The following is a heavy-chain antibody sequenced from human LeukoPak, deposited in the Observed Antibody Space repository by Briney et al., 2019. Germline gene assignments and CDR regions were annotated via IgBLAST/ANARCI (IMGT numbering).Heavy chain of an antibody. J-gene: IGHJ4*02. CDR3: ARERRNNCSSTSCYTKFDY. CDR1: GGSFSGYY. D-gene: IGHD2-2*02. Sequence: TSETLSLTCAVYGGSFSGYYWSWIRQPPGKGLEWIGEINHSGSTNCNPSLKSRVTISVDTSKNQFSLKLSSVTAADTAVYYCARERRNNCSSTSCYTKFDYWGQGTLVTVSS. CDR2: INHSGST. V-gene: IGHV4-34*01.